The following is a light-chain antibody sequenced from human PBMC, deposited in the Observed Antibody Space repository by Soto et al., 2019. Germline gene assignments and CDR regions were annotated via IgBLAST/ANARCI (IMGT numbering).Light chain of an antibody. CDR1: SSNIGSNT. V-gene: IGLV1-44*01. CDR3: AAWDDSLNGYV. J-gene: IGLJ1*01. CDR2: SHN. Sequence: QSVLTQPPSASGTPGQRVTISCSGSSSNIGSNTVNWYQQLPGTAPKLLIYSHNQRPSGVPDRFSGSQSGTSASLAISWLQSEGEADYYCAAWDDSLNGYVFGTGTKVTVL.